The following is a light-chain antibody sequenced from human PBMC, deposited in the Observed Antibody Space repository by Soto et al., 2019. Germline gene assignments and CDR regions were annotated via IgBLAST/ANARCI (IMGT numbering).Light chain of an antibody. CDR3: QQYNNWWT. CDR2: AAS. CDR1: QGISSY. V-gene: IGKV1-8*01. J-gene: IGKJ1*01. Sequence: AIRMTQSPSSFSASTGDGVTITCRASQGISSYLAWYQQKPGKAPKLLIYAASTLQSGVPARFSGSGSGTEFTLTISSLQSEDFAVYYCQQYNNWWTFGQGTKVDIK.